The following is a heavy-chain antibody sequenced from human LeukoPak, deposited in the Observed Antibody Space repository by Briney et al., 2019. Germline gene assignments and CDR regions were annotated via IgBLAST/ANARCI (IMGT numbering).Heavy chain of an antibody. CDR2: ISAYNGNT. CDR1: GYTFTSYG. D-gene: IGHD3-22*01. J-gene: IGHJ3*02. CDR3: ARDPTTLYYYDSSGYLRAFDI. Sequence: WASVKVSCKASGYTFTSYGISWVRQAPGRGLEWMGWISAYNGNTNYAQKLQGRVTMTTDTSTSTAYMELRSLRSDDTAVYYCARDPTTLYYYDSSGYLRAFDIWGQGTMVTVSS. V-gene: IGHV1-18*01.